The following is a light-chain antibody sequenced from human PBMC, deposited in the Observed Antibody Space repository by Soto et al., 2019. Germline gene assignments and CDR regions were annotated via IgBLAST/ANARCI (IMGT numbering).Light chain of an antibody. CDR3: QQYKSYVYT. Sequence: DIQMTQYPSTLSASAGDSVTITCRASQSINYWLAWYQQKPGKAPKLLIYDASSLESGVPSRFSGSGSGTDFTLTISSLQPDDFATYYCQQYKSYVYTFGQGTKLEIK. V-gene: IGKV1-5*01. J-gene: IGKJ2*01. CDR2: DAS. CDR1: QSINYW.